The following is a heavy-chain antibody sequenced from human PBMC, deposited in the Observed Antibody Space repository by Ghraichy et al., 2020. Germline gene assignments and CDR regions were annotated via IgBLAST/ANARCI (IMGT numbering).Heavy chain of an antibody. CDR1: GFTFGSYA. D-gene: IGHD1-26*01. J-gene: IGHJ6*02. V-gene: IGHV3-23*01. Sequence: GGSLRLSCAASGFTFGSYAMSWVRQAPGKGLEWVSAITDSGGTTYYADSVKGRFTISRDNSKNTLYLQMNSLRAEDSAVYYCARQPPIVGTRGDYYGVDVWGQGTTVTVSS. CDR3: ARQPPIVGTRGDYYGVDV. CDR2: ITDSGGTT.